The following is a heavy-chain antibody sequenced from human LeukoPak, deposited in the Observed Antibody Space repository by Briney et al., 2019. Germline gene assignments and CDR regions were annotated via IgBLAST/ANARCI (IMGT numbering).Heavy chain of an antibody. CDR3: ARDRTIAVAGMGYYYYMDV. CDR2: IKQDGSVK. V-gene: IGHV3-7*01. J-gene: IGHJ6*03. Sequence: GGSLRLSCAASGFTFSSYRMSWVRQAPGKGLERVANIKQDGSVKYYVDAVKGRFTISRDNAKNSLYLQMNSLRADDTAVYYCARDRTIAVAGMGYYYYMDVWGKGTTVTVSS. D-gene: IGHD6-19*01. CDR1: GFTFSSYR.